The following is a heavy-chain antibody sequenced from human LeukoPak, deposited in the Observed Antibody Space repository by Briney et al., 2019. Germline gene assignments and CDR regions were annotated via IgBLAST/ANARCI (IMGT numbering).Heavy chain of an antibody. CDR3: ARGVNYGSGSYYLSPWFDP. CDR1: GGSISRGGYS. V-gene: IGHV4-30-2*01. CDR2: IYHRGST. Sequence: SETLSLTCAVSGGSISRGGYSWSWIRQPPGTGLECIGYIYHRGSTYYNPSLKSRVTISVDRSKNQFSLKLSSVTAADTAVYYCARGVNYGSGSYYLSPWFDPWGQGTLVTVSS. D-gene: IGHD3-10*01. J-gene: IGHJ5*02.